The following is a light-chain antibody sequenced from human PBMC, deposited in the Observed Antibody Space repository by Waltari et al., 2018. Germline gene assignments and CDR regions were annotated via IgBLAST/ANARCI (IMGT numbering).Light chain of an antibody. CDR1: SCTIASTY. CDR2: EYT. V-gene: IGLV6-57*03. CDR3: QSLDSTSPVI. Sequence: FVLTQPPSVSESPGKTVTTPCTPSSCTIASTYWQWYQQRPGGAPTIVIYEYTQRPSGVPDRFSASIDVSSNSASLTISGLKTEDEADYYCQSLDSTSPVIFGGGTRVTVL. J-gene: IGLJ2*01.